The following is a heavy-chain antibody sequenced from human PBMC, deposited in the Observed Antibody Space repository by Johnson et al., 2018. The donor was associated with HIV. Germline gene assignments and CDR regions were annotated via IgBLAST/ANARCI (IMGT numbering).Heavy chain of an antibody. CDR1: GFTFSSYG. CDR3: AKHPDAFDI. CDR2: ISYDGRNK. Sequence: QVQLVESGGGVVQPGRSLRLSCAASGFTFSSYGMHWVRQAPRKGLEWVAVISYDGRNKYYADSVKGRFTISRDNSKNTLYLQRNSLRAEDTAVYYCAKHPDAFDIWGQGTMVTVSS. J-gene: IGHJ3*02. V-gene: IGHV3-30*18.